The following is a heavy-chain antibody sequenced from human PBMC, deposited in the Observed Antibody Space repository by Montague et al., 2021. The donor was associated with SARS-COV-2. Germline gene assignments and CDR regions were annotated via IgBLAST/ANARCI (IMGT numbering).Heavy chain of an antibody. V-gene: IGHV4-34*01. D-gene: IGHD4-17*01. J-gene: IGHJ6*02. CDR2: INHSGST. Sequence: SETLSLTCAVYGGSFSGYYWSWIRQPPGKGLEWIGEINHSGSTNYNPSLKSRVTISVDTSKNQFSLKLSSVTAADTAVYYCARGPFTVTTFYYYYGMDVWGQGTTVTVSS. CDR3: ARGPFTVTTFYYYYGMDV. CDR1: GGSFSGYY.